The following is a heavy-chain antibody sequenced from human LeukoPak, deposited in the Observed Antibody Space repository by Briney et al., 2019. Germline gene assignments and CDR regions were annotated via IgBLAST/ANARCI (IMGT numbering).Heavy chain of an antibody. D-gene: IGHD2-15*01. J-gene: IGHJ6*02. Sequence: PGGSLRLSCAASGFTFSSYGMHWVRQAPGKGLEWVAVISYDGSNKYYADSVKGRFTISRDNSKNTLYLQMNSLRAEDTAVYYCAKDRGFWCSGGSCYQRFGMDVWGQGTTVTVSS. CDR1: GFTFSSYG. V-gene: IGHV3-30*18. CDR3: AKDRGFWCSGGSCYQRFGMDV. CDR2: ISYDGSNK.